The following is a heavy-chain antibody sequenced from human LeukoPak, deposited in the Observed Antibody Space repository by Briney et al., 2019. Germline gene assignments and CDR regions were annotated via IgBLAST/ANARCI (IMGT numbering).Heavy chain of an antibody. V-gene: IGHV4-30-2*01. CDR3: ARVPYARYYGSGSYYDY. CDR1: GGSISSGGYY. Sequence: SQTLSLTCTVSGGSISSGGYYWSWIRQPPGKGLEWIGYIYHSGSTYYNPSLKSRVTISVDRSKNQFSLKLSSVTAADTAVYYCARVPYARYYGSGSYYDYWGQGTLVTVSS. J-gene: IGHJ4*02. CDR2: IYHSGST. D-gene: IGHD3-10*01.